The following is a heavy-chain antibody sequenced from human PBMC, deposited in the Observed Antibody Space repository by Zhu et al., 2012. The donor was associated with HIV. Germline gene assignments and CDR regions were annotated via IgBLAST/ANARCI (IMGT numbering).Heavy chain of an antibody. CDR2: IYYNGNT. D-gene: IGHD3-10*01. Sequence: QVQLQESGPGLVKPSQTLSLTCTVSGGSINSGAYYWSWIRQPPGKGLEWIGYIYYNGNTYYNPSLKSRVTISVDTSKNQFSLKLNSVTAADTAVYYCARAGWIGDRPPRWGQGTLVTVSS. J-gene: IGHJ4*02. CDR1: GGSINSGAYY. CDR3: ARAGWIGDRPPR. V-gene: IGHV4-30-4*08.